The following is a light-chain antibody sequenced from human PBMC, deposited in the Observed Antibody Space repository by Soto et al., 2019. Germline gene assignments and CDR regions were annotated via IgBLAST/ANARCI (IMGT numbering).Light chain of an antibody. CDR2: VHSDGSH. V-gene: IGLV4-69*01. CDR1: SGHNSHA. J-gene: IGLJ3*02. Sequence: QPVLTQSPSASASLGASVRLTCTLSSGHNSHAIAWHQQQPEKGPRYLMKVHSDGSHTKGDGIPDRFSGSSSGADRYLTIFSLQSEDEADYYCQTWDIDSGVFGGGTKVTVL. CDR3: QTWDIDSGV.